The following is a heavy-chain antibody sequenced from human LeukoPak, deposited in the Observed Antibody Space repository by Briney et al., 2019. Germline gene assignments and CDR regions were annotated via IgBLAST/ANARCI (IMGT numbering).Heavy chain of an antibody. J-gene: IGHJ4*02. CDR2: INPSGGST. V-gene: IGHV1-46*01. Sequence: ASVKVSCKASGYTFTSYYMHWVRQAPGQGLEWMGIINPSGGSTSYAQKFQGRDTMTRDTSTSTVYMELSSLRSEDTAVYYCAREKRYWDIVVVPAAMRGVDYWGQGTLVTVSS. CDR3: AREKRYWDIVVVPAAMRGVDY. D-gene: IGHD2-2*01. CDR1: GYTFTSYY.